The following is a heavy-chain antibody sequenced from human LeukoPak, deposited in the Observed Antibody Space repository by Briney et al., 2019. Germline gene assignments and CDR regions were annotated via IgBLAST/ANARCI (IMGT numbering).Heavy chain of an antibody. J-gene: IGHJ6*02. CDR3: ARANYYYYGMDV. CDR2: IYYSGST. V-gene: IGHV4-59*08. CDR1: GGSISSYY. Sequence: SETLSLTCTVSGGSISSYYWSWIRQPPGKGLEWIGYIYYSGSTNYNPSLKSRVAISVDTSKNQFSLKLSSVTAADTAVYYCARANYYYYGMDVWGQGTTVTVSS.